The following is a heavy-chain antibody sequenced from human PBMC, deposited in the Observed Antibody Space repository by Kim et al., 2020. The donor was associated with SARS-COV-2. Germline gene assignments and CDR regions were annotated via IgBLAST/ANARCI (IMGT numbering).Heavy chain of an antibody. CDR3: AKDSSGWYWSDYYYGMDV. J-gene: IGHJ6*02. D-gene: IGHD6-19*01. CDR1: GFTFSSYG. V-gene: IGHV3-33*06. Sequence: GGSLRLSCAASGFTFSSYGMHWVRQAPGKGLEWVAVIWYDGSNKYYADSVKGRFTISRDNSKNTLYLQMNSLRAEDTAVYYCAKDSSGWYWSDYYYGMDVWVQETTVTVS. CDR2: IWYDGSNK.